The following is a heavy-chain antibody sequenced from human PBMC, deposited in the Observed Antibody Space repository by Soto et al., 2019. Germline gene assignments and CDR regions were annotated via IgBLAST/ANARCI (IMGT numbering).Heavy chain of an antibody. CDR3: ARDRDDYGSGNYYNRIDF. V-gene: IGHV1-69*01. J-gene: IGHJ4*02. CDR2: IIPIFGTP. CDR1: GGIFSTYA. Sequence: QVQLVQSGAEVKKPGSSVKFSCKASGGIFSTYAISWLRQAPGQGLEWMGGIIPIFGTPNYAQRFQCRVTITADESTSTAYMELSRLRSEDTAVYYCARDRDDYGSGNYYNRIDFWGQGTLVTVSS. D-gene: IGHD3-10*01.